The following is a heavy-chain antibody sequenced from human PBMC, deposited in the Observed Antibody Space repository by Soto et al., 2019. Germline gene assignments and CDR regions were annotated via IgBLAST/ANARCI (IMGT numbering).Heavy chain of an antibody. CDR2: ISYDGSNK. J-gene: IGHJ4*02. V-gene: IGHV3-30-3*01. CDR1: GFTFSRYA. D-gene: IGHD3-9*01. Sequence: LRLSCPASGFTFSRYAMRWVRQAPVKGLEWVAVISYDGSNKYYADSVKGRFTISRDNSKNTLYLQMNSLRAEDTAVYYCARERGDYDILTGYYPYYFDYWGQGTLVTVSS. CDR3: ARERGDYDILTGYYPYYFDY.